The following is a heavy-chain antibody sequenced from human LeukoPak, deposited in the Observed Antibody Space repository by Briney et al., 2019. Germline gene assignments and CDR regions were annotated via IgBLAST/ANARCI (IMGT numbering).Heavy chain of an antibody. V-gene: IGHV3-7*01. J-gene: IGHJ4*02. CDR3: ARMSSYCDY. CDR1: GFTFSSHH. D-gene: IGHD2-2*01. CDR2: IKPDGSEK. Sequence: GGSLRLSCVASGFTFSSHHMNWVRQTPGKGLESVATIKPDGSEKYYVDSVKGRFTISRDNAKSSLYLQMNSLRAEDTGEYFCARMSSYCDYWGQGTLVTVSS.